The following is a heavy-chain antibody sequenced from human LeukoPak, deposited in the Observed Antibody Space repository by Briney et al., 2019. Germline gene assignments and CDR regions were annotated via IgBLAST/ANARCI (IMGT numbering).Heavy chain of an antibody. CDR3: ARVLYCSSTSCYLQYYYYYGMDV. D-gene: IGHD2-2*01. J-gene: IGHJ6*02. Sequence: ASVKVSCKASGYTFTSYGISWVRQAPGQGLEWMGWISAYNGNTNYAQKLQGRVTMTTDTSTSTAYMELRSLRSDDTAVYYCARVLYCSSTSCYLQYYYYYGMDVWGQGTTVTVSS. CDR1: GYTFTSYG. CDR2: ISAYNGNT. V-gene: IGHV1-18*01.